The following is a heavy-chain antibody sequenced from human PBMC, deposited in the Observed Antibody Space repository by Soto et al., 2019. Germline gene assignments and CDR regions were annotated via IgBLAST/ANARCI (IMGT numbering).Heavy chain of an antibody. CDR3: ERLRDCSGATCYSWCFAP. V-gene: IGHV4-59*01. Sequence: PSETLSLTCTVAGGSISTYYWSWIRQPPGKGLEWIGHIYYSGSTSYNSSLKSRVTISVDTSKSQLSLKLNSVTPADPAVYYCERLRDCSGATCYSWCFAPLRQGSLVIVSS. D-gene: IGHD2-15*01. CDR2: IYYSGST. CDR1: GGSISTYY. J-gene: IGHJ5*02.